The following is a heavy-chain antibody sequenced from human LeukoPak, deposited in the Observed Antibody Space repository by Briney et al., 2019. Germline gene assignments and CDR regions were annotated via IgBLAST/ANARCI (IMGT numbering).Heavy chain of an antibody. CDR2: IKQDGSEK. CDR1: AFTFSNFW. Sequence: PGGALRLSCAASAFTFSNFWMTWVRQAPGKGVEWVAHIKQDGSEKHYVDSVQGRFSISTDTAKSSLCLIMYTLRAEETAVCFSARWVYSSGYYYIDYWGEGTLGTVSS. D-gene: IGHD3-22*01. J-gene: IGHJ4*02. V-gene: IGHV3-7*04. CDR3: ARWVYSSGYYYIDY.